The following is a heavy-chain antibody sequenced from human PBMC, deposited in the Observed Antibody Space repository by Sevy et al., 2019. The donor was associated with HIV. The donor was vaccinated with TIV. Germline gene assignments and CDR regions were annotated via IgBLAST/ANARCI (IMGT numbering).Heavy chain of an antibody. D-gene: IGHD3-22*01. CDR1: GFSFSGSD. CDR2: IGTLGDT. Sequence: GGSLRLSCAGYGFSFSGSDMHWVRQPTGKGLEWISSIGTLGDTFYADSVKGRFTISRDNAKSSSYLEMSSLRAGETVLYYCVRGLQTRCDRNACPLDHWGQGTLVTVSS. CDR3: VRGLQTRCDRNACPLDH. V-gene: IGHV3-13*01. J-gene: IGHJ5*02.